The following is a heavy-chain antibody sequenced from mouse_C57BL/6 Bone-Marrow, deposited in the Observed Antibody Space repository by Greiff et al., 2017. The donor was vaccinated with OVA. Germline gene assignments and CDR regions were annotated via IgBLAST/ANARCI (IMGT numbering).Heavy chain of an antibody. CDR3: ARSEYYGSRAMDY. Sequence: VHVKQSGPELVKPGASVKISCKASGYSFTGYYMNWVKQSPEKSLEWIGEINPSTGGTTYNQKFKAKATLTVDKSSSTAYMQLKSLTSEDSAVYYCARSEYYGSRAMDYWGQGTSVTVSS. V-gene: IGHV1-42*01. CDR2: INPSTGGT. J-gene: IGHJ4*01. D-gene: IGHD1-1*01. CDR1: GYSFTGYY.